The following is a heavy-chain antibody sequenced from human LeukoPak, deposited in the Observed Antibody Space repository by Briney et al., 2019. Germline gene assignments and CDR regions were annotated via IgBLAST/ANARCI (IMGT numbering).Heavy chain of an antibody. Sequence: SETLSLTCSVSGASIIGSSYFWGWIRQSPGKGLEWIGSINYSGSTYYNPSLKSRVTMSVDTSKNQFSLKLSSVTAADTAVYYCARNSRGWYFDYWGQGTLVTVSS. CDR2: INYSGST. J-gene: IGHJ4*02. D-gene: IGHD1-7*01. CDR3: ARNSRGWYFDY. CDR1: GASIIGSSYF. V-gene: IGHV4-39*07.